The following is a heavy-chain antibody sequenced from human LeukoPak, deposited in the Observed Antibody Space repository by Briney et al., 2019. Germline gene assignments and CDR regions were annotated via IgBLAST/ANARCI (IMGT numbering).Heavy chain of an antibody. Sequence: SETLSLTCSVSGGSFSSYYWSWIRQPPGKGLEWIGYIYYSGSTTYNPSLKSRGTISVDTSKNQFSLKLNSVTAADTAVYYCARGDYDSSPWDYWGQGTLVTVSS. J-gene: IGHJ4*02. CDR3: ARGDYDSSPWDY. D-gene: IGHD3-22*01. CDR2: IYYSGST. CDR1: GGSFSSYY. V-gene: IGHV4-59*08.